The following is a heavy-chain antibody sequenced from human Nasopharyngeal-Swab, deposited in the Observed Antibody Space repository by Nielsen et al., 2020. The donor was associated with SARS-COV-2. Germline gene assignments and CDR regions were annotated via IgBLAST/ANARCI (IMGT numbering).Heavy chain of an antibody. CDR2: ISSSSSYI. D-gene: IGHD3-10*01. CDR1: GFTFSSYS. Sequence: GESLKISCGASGFTFSSYSMNWVRQAPGKGLEWVSSISSSSSYIYYADSVKGRFTISRDNAKNSLYLQMNSLRAEDTAVYYCARDPGRWVRGVYYWGQGTLVTVSS. J-gene: IGHJ4*02. V-gene: IGHV3-21*01. CDR3: ARDPGRWVRGVYY.